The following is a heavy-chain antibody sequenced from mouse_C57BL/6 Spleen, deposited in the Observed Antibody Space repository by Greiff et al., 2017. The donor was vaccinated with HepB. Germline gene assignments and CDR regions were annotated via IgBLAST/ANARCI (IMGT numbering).Heavy chain of an antibody. D-gene: IGHD2-3*01. J-gene: IGHJ4*01. CDR3: TREGLLRNYAMDY. V-gene: IGHV1-5*01. Sequence: VHVKQSGTVLARPGASVKMSCKTSGYTFTSYWMHWVKQRPGQGLEWIGAIYPGNSDTSYNQKFKGKAKLTAVTSASTAYMELSSLTNEDSAVYYCTREGLLRNYAMDYWGQGTSVTVSS. CDR1: GYTFTSYW. CDR2: IYPGNSDT.